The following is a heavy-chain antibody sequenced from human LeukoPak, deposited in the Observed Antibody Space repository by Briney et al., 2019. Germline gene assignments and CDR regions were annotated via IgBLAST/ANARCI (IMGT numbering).Heavy chain of an antibody. D-gene: IGHD3-3*01. Sequence: GGSLSLSCTASGFTFSSYAMSWVRQAPGKGLEWVSAISGSGGSTYYADSVKGRYTTSRDNSKNTLYLQMNTLRAEDTAVYYCAKSASGYDYWGQGTLVTVSS. CDR2: ISGSGGST. CDR3: AKSASGYDY. CDR1: GFTFSSYA. V-gene: IGHV3-23*01. J-gene: IGHJ4*02.